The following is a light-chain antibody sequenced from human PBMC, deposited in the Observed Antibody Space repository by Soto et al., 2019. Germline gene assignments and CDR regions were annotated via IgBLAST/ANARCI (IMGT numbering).Light chain of an antibody. Sequence: VVLTQSPGTLSLSPGERATLSCRASQSLSNSYLAWYQQKPGQAPRLLIHGASSRSTGIPDRFSGSGSGTDFTLTISRLEPEDFAVYYCQQYGSSSFTFGPGTRVDIK. V-gene: IGKV3-20*01. CDR3: QQYGSSSFT. J-gene: IGKJ3*01. CDR2: GAS. CDR1: QSLSNSY.